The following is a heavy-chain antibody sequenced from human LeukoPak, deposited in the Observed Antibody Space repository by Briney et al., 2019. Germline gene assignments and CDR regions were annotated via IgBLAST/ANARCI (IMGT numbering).Heavy chain of an antibody. Sequence: GGSLRLSCAASGFTFSSYSMNRVRQAPGKGLEWVSSISSSSSYIYYADSVKGRFTISRDNAKNSLYLQMNSLRAEDTAVYYCAREKLLWFGESPQMVAFDIWGQGTMVTVPS. CDR1: GFTFSSYS. CDR2: ISSSSSYI. V-gene: IGHV3-21*01. J-gene: IGHJ3*02. CDR3: AREKLLWFGESPQMVAFDI. D-gene: IGHD3-10*01.